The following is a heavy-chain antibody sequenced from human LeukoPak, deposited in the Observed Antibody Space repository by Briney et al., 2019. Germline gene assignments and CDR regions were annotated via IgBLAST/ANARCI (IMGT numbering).Heavy chain of an antibody. CDR1: GFTFSSYG. J-gene: IGHJ4*02. V-gene: IGHV3-30*03. CDR3: ASSDYGDYELDY. D-gene: IGHD4-17*01. Sequence: PGRSLRLSCAASGFTFSSYGMHWVRQAPGKGLEWVAVISYDGSNKYYADSVRGRFTISRDNSKNTLYLQMNSRRAEDTAVYYCASSDYGDYELDYWGQGTLVTVSS. CDR2: ISYDGSNK.